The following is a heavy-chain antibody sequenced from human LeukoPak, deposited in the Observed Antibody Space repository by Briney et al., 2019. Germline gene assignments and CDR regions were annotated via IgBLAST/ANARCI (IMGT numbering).Heavy chain of an antibody. D-gene: IGHD3-22*01. CDR1: GGSFSGYY. CDR3: ARSGYDSSGYCIDY. CDR2: INYSGST. Sequence: SETLSLTCAVYGGSFSGYYWSWMRQPPGKGLEWIGEINYSGSTNYNPSLKSRVTISVDTSKNQFSLKLSCVSAADTAVYYCARSGYDSSGYCIDYGGQGTLVTVPS. J-gene: IGHJ4*02. V-gene: IGHV4-34*01.